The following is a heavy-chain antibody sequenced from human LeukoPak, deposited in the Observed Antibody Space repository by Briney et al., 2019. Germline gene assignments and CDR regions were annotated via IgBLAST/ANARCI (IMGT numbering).Heavy chain of an antibody. V-gene: IGHV5-51*01. Sequence: GESLKISCRGSGYSFTTYWIGWVRQMPGKGLEWMGIVYPGDSDTRYSPSFQGQVTVSADKSISTAYLQWTSLKASDTAIYYCARHRDVGSTFCPLDYWGLGTQVTVFS. CDR2: VYPGDSDT. J-gene: IGHJ4*02. D-gene: IGHD2-2*01. CDR1: GYSFTTYW. CDR3: ARHRDVGSTFCPLDY.